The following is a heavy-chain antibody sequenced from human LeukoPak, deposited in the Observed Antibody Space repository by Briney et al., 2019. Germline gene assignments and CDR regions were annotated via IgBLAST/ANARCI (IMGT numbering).Heavy chain of an antibody. J-gene: IGHJ6*02. Sequence: ASVKVSCKASGYTFTGYYMHWVRQAPGQGLEWMGWMNPNSGNTGYAQKFQGRVTMTRNTSISTAYMELSSLRSEDTAVYYCARGRIRDGYNYYYYGMDVWGQGTTVTVSS. CDR3: ARGRIRDGYNYYYYGMDV. V-gene: IGHV1-8*02. CDR2: MNPNSGNT. D-gene: IGHD5-24*01. CDR1: GYTFTGYY.